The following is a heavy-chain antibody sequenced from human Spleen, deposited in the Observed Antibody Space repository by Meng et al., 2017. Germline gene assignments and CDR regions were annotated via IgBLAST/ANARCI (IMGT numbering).Heavy chain of an antibody. CDR3: AKEIRPNDY. Sequence: GGSLRLSCEASGFTFNNYAMSWVRQVPGKGLEWVSSISIGGETTWFADSVKGRFTISRDNSKNTLYLQMNSLRAEDTAVYYCAKEIRPNDYWGQGTLVTVSS. CDR2: ISIGGETT. CDR1: GFTFNNYA. V-gene: IGHV3-23*01. J-gene: IGHJ4*02.